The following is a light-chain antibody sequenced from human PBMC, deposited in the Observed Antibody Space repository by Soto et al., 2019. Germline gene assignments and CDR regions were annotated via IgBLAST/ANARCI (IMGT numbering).Light chain of an antibody. V-gene: IGKV1-5*01. J-gene: IGKJ5*01. CDR3: QQYNNWPFS. CDR2: DAS. CDR1: QSISSW. Sequence: DMRMTQSPSTVSASLGDGVTITSRASQSISSWLAWYQQKPGKAPKLLIYDASSLESGVPSRFSGSGSGTEFTLTISGLQSEDFALYFCQQYNNWPFSFGPGTRLEIK.